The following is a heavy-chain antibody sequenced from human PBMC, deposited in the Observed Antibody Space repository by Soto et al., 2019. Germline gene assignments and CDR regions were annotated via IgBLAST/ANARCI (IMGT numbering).Heavy chain of an antibody. CDR2: ISHDGSDE. CDR3: ARSAGLLWFGESSSHGLDV. Sequence: QVQLFESGGGVVQPGRSLRLSCAASGFAFINYAFHWVRQAPGRGLEWVAVISHDGSDEFYAGSVKGRFIVSRDNSKSTVSLHMNSLSGEDTGIYFCARSAGLLWFGESSSHGLDVWGQGTTVAVSS. CDR1: GFAFINYA. D-gene: IGHD3-10*01. J-gene: IGHJ6*01. V-gene: IGHV3-30-3*01.